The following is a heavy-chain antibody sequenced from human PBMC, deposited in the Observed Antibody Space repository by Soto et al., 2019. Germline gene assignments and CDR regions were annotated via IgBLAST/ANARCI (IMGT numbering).Heavy chain of an antibody. D-gene: IGHD2-15*01. CDR3: ARDGVCSGGSCYGDY. J-gene: IGHJ4*02. V-gene: IGHV3-33*01. CDR1: GFTFSSYD. Sequence: GGSLRLSCAASGFTFSSYDMHWVRQAPGKGLEWVAVIWYDGSNKYYADSVKGRFTISRDNSKNTLYLQMNSLRAEDTAVYYCARDGVCSGGSCYGDYWGQGTLVTVSS. CDR2: IWYDGSNK.